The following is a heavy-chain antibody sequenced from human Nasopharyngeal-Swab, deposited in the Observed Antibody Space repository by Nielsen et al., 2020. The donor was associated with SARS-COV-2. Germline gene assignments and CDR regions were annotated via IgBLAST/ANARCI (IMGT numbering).Heavy chain of an antibody. J-gene: IGHJ4*02. CDR3: ARHASGYYGGWYFDY. Sequence: YSPSFQGQVTMSVDTSINTAYLQWNSLKASDTAIYYCARHASGYYGGWYFDYWGQGALVTVSS. D-gene: IGHD4-23*01. V-gene: IGHV5-51*01.